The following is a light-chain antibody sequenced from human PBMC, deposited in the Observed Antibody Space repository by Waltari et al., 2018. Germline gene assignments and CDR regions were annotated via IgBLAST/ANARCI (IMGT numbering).Light chain of an antibody. J-gene: IGLJ1*01. CDR3: CSYVGLGTYV. Sequence: QSGLAQPASASGSPGQAITLTFPGTSREVGNYKLVPLYQQRPGKAPTLLIYEVTKRAPGTSDRFSASKSGNTASLSISGLQAQEDEADYYCCSYVGLGTYVFGTGTKVTV. CDR2: EVT. V-gene: IGLV2-23*02. CDR1: SREVGNYKL.